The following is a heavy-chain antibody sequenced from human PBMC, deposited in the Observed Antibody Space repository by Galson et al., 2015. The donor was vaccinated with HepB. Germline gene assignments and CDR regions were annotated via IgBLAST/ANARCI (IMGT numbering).Heavy chain of an antibody. CDR1: GDSVSSNSAA. CDR3: ARAKGIYSSSWYEFDY. V-gene: IGHV6-1*01. Sequence: CAISGDSVSSNSAAWNWIRQSPSRGLEWLGRTYYRSKWYNDYAVSVKSRITINPDTSKNQFSLQLNSVTPEDTAVYYCARAKGIYSSSWYEFDYWGQGTLVTVSS. CDR2: TYYRSKWYN. D-gene: IGHD6-13*01. J-gene: IGHJ4*02.